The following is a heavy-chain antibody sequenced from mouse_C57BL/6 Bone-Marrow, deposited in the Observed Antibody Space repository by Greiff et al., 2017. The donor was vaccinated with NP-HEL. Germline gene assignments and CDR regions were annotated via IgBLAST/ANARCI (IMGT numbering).Heavy chain of an antibody. CDR1: GFTFSSYG. CDR2: ISSGGSYT. J-gene: IGHJ1*03. Sequence: VQLKQSGGDLVKPGGSLKLSCAASGFTFSSYGMSWVRQTPDKRLEWVATISSGGSYTYYPDSVKGRFTISRDNAKNTLYLQMSSLKSEDTAMYYCARQEGYYYGSSPTPYFDVWGTGTTVTVSS. V-gene: IGHV5-6*01. CDR3: ARQEGYYYGSSPTPYFDV. D-gene: IGHD1-1*01.